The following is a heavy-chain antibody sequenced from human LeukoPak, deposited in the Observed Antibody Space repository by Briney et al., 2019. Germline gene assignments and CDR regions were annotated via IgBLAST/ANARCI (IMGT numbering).Heavy chain of an antibody. V-gene: IGHV4-31*03. Sequence: PSETLSLTCTVSGGSISNGGYHWSWIRQHPGKGLEWIGYIYYSGSTHYNPSLKSRVTISVDTSKNQFSLKLSSVTAADTAVYYCARDRHDYGVNFDYWGQGTLVTVSS. D-gene: IGHD4-17*01. CDR1: GGSISNGGYH. CDR3: ARDRHDYGVNFDY. J-gene: IGHJ4*02. CDR2: IYYSGST.